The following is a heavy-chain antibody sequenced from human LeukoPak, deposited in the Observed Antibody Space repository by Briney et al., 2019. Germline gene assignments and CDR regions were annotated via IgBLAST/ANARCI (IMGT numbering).Heavy chain of an antibody. CDR2: INWNGGST. V-gene: IGHV3-20*04. CDR3: ARDDPLGSGYGSY. J-gene: IGHJ4*02. Sequence: PGGSLRLYCAASGFTFDDYGMSWVRQAPGKGLELVSGINWNGGSTGYADSVKGRFTISRDNAKNSLYLQMNSLRAEDTALYYCARDDPLGSGYGSYWGQGTLVTVSS. D-gene: IGHD5-12*01. CDR1: GFTFDDYG.